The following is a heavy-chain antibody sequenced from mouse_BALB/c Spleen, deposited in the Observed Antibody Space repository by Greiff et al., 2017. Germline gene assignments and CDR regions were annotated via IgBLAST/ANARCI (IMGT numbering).Heavy chain of an antibody. D-gene: IGHD1-1*02. V-gene: IGHV7-3*02. CDR3: AGSMGGSYFAWFAY. CDR1: GFTFTDYY. J-gene: IGHJ3*01. CDR2: IRNKANGYTT. Sequence: EVMLVESGGGLVQPGGSLRLSCATSGFTFTDYYMSWVRQPPGKALEWLGVIRNKANGYTTEYSASVKGRFTISRDNSQSILYLQMNTLRAEDSATYYCAGSMGGSYFAWFAYWGQGTLVTVSA.